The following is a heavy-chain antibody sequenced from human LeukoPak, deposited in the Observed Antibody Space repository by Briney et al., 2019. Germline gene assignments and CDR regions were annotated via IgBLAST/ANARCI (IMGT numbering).Heavy chain of an antibody. V-gene: IGHV3-73*01. J-gene: IGHJ4*02. CDR1: GFTFSGSA. D-gene: IGHD1-26*01. Sequence: GGSLRLSCAASGFTFSGSAMHWVRQASGKGLEWVGRIRSKANSYVTAYAASVKGRFTISRDDTKNTAYLQMNSLKTEDTAVYYCTRHSGVGATGFDYWGQGTLVTVSS. CDR2: IRSKANSYVT. CDR3: TRHSGVGATGFDY.